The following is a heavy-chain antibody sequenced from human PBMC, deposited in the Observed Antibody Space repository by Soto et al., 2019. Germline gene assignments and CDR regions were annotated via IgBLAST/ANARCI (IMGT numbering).Heavy chain of an antibody. Sequence: PSETLSLTCTVSGGSISSGGYYWSWIRQHPGKSLEWIGYIYYSGSTYYNPSLKSRVTISVDTSKNQFSLKLSSVTAADTAVYYCARTPRRAITFGGVIGPRFFDYWGQGTLVTVSS. D-gene: IGHD3-16*02. CDR2: IYYSGST. CDR1: GGSISSGGYY. V-gene: IGHV4-31*03. J-gene: IGHJ4*02. CDR3: ARTPRRAITFGGVIGPRFFDY.